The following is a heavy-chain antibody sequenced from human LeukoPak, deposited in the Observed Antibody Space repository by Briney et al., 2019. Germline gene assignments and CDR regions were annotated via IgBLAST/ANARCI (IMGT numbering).Heavy chain of an antibody. Sequence: PGGSLRLSCAASGFTFSSYAMSWVRQAPGKGLEWVSAISGSGGSTYYADSVKGRFTISRDNSKNTLYLQMNSLRAEDTAVYYCAKDHTPIEYSSSWGFGYWGQGTLVTVSS. J-gene: IGHJ4*02. V-gene: IGHV3-23*01. CDR2: ISGSGGST. CDR1: GFTFSSYA. CDR3: AKDHTPIEYSSSWGFGY. D-gene: IGHD6-13*01.